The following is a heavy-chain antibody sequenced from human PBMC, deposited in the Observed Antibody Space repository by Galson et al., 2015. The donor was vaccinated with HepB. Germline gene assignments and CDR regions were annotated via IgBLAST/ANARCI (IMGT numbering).Heavy chain of an antibody. CDR2: IYYSGST. D-gene: IGHD3-10*02. Sequence: QVQLQESGPGLVKPSETLSLTCTVSGGSISSYYWSWIRQPPGKGLEWIGYIYYSGSTNYNPSLKSRVTISVDTSKNQFSLKLSSVTAADTAVYYCARRLTTLEMFGEFDAFDIWGQGTMVTVSS. J-gene: IGHJ3*02. V-gene: IGHV4-59*08. CDR1: GGSISSYY. CDR3: ARRLTTLEMFGEFDAFDI.